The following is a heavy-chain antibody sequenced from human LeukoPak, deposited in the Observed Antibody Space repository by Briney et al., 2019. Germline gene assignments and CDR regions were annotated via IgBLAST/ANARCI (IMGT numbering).Heavy chain of an antibody. CDR2: IIPIFGTA. Sequence: ASVKFSCKASGGTFSSYAISWVRQAPGQGLEWMGGIIPIFGTANYAQKFQGRVTITADESTSTVYMELSSLRSEDTAVYYCARSNPYSNYPGDWFDPWGQGTLVTVSS. D-gene: IGHD4-11*01. V-gene: IGHV1-69*13. CDR3: ARSNPYSNYPGDWFDP. CDR1: GGTFSSYA. J-gene: IGHJ5*02.